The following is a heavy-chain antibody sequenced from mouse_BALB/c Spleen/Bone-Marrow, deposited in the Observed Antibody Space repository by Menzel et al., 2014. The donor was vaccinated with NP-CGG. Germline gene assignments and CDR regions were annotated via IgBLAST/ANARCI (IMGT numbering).Heavy chain of an antibody. Sequence: QVQLQQSGAELVRPGASVTLSCKTSGYTFTDYEMHWVKQTPLHGLEWIGVIDPETGGTAYNQKFKGKATLTADKSSSTAYMELRSLTSEDSAVYYCTRYGSSAYWGQGTLVTVSA. CDR1: GYTFTDYE. V-gene: IGHV1-15*01. D-gene: IGHD1-1*01. CDR2: IDPETGGT. J-gene: IGHJ3*01. CDR3: TRYGSSAY.